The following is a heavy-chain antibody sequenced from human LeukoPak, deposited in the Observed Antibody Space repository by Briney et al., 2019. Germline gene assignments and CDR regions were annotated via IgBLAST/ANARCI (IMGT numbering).Heavy chain of an antibody. CDR3: ARDRGYYGSGSYYH. Sequence: GGSLRLSCAASGFTFSSYAMHWVRQAPGKGLEWVAVISYDGSNKYYADSVKGRFTISRDSSKNTLYLQMNSLRAEDTAVYYCARDRGYYGSGSYYHWGQGTLVTVSS. V-gene: IGHV3-30*04. D-gene: IGHD3-10*01. CDR2: ISYDGSNK. CDR1: GFTFSSYA. J-gene: IGHJ5*02.